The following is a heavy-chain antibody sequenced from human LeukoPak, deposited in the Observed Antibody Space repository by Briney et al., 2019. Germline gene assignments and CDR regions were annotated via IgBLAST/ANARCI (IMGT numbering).Heavy chain of an antibody. CDR1: GFTFSSYE. V-gene: IGHV3-48*03. J-gene: IGHJ5*02. Sequence: GGSLRLSCAASGFTFSSYEMNWVRQAPGKGLEWVSYINSSGSTIYYADSVKGRFTNSRDNAKNSLYLQMNSLRAEDTAVYYCARENDILTGYPNNWFDPWGQGTQVIVSS. CDR3: ARENDILTGYPNNWFDP. CDR2: INSSGSTI. D-gene: IGHD3-9*01.